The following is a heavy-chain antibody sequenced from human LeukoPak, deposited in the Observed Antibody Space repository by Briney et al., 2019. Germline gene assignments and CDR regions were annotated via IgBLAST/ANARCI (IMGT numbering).Heavy chain of an antibody. CDR3: AKEGLHDILTGYFDY. CDR2: ISGDGGST. CDR1: GFTFDDYA. D-gene: IGHD3-9*01. V-gene: IGHV3-43*02. Sequence: GGSLRLSCAASGFTFDDYAMHWVRQAPGKGLEWVSLISGDGGSTYYADSVKGRFTISRDNSKNSLYLQMNSLRTEDTALYYCAKEGLHDILTGYFDYWGQGTLVTVSS. J-gene: IGHJ4*02.